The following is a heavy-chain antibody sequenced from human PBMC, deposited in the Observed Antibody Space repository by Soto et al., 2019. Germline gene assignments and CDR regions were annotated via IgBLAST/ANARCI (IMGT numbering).Heavy chain of an antibody. V-gene: IGHV1-69*13. Sequence: SVKVSCKASGGTFSSYAISWVRQAPGQGFEWMGGIIPIFGTANYAQKFQGRVTITADESTSTAYMELSSLRSEDTAVYYCARAEGYSGSYSYYGMDVWGQGTTVTVSS. D-gene: IGHD1-26*01. J-gene: IGHJ6*02. CDR1: GGTFSSYA. CDR2: IIPIFGTA. CDR3: ARAEGYSGSYSYYGMDV.